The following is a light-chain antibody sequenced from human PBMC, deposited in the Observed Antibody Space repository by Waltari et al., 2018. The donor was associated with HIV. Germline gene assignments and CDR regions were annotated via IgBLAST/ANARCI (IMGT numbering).Light chain of an antibody. Sequence: QSALTQPASVSGSPGQSITISCTGPSSDVGGYNYFSWYQQNPRKAPKLLIYDVSNRPSGVSNRFSGAKSGNTTYLTISGLQAEDEADYYCSSYTSSSTVVFGGGTKLTVL. J-gene: IGLJ2*01. V-gene: IGLV2-14*03. CDR1: SSDVGGYNY. CDR2: DVS. CDR3: SSYTSSSTVV.